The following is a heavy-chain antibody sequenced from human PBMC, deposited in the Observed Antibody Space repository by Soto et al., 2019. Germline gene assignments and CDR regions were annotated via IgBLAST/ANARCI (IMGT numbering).Heavy chain of an antibody. CDR1: GFSLTTSGVG. J-gene: IGHJ4*02. CDR3: AQRPRPPIPAAGSVFDY. CDR2: IYWDDDK. Sequence: SGPTLVNPTQTLTLTCTFSGFSLTTSGVGVGWIRQPPGKALEWLALIYWDDDKRYSPSLKTRLTITKDISKNQVVLTMTNVDPVDTATYFCAQRPRPPIPAAGSVFDYWGPGTLVTVSS. D-gene: IGHD6-13*01. V-gene: IGHV2-5*02.